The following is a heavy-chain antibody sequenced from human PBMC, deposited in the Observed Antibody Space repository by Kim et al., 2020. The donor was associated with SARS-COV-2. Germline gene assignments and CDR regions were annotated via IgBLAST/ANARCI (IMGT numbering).Heavy chain of an antibody. J-gene: IGHJ5*02. CDR2: ISGSGGST. Sequence: GGSLRLSCAASGFTFSSYAMSWVRQAPGKGLEWVSAISGSGGSTYYADSVKGRFTISRDNSKNTLYLQMNSLRAEDTAVYYCARPIAAAGNRGANWFDPWAQGPLVPVSS. CDR1: GFTFSSYA. CDR3: ARPIAAAGNRGANWFDP. D-gene: IGHD6-13*01. V-gene: IGHV3-23*01.